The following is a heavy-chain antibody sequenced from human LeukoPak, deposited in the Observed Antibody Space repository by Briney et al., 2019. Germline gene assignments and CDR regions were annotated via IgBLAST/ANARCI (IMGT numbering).Heavy chain of an antibody. CDR2: INPNSGGT. Sequence: ASVKVSCKASGYTFTGYYMHWVRQAPGQGLEWMGWINPNSGGTNYAQKFQGRVTMTRDTSTSTVYMELSSLRSEDTAVYYCARSPRSSGWYGWWFDPWGQGTLVTVSS. V-gene: IGHV1-2*02. D-gene: IGHD6-19*01. J-gene: IGHJ5*02. CDR1: GYTFTGYY. CDR3: ARSPRSSGWYGWWFDP.